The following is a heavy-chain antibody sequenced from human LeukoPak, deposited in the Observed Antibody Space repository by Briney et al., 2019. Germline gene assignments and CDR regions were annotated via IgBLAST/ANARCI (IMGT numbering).Heavy chain of an antibody. J-gene: IGHJ3*02. Sequence: SETLSLTCTVSGGSISSYYWSWIRQPPGKGLEWIGYIYYSGSTNYNPSLKSRVTISVDTSKNQFPLKLSSVTAADTAVYYCARGYSSSWSTPYDAFDIWGQGTMVTVSS. CDR1: GGSISSYY. V-gene: IGHV4-59*01. D-gene: IGHD6-13*01. CDR3: ARGYSSSWSTPYDAFDI. CDR2: IYYSGST.